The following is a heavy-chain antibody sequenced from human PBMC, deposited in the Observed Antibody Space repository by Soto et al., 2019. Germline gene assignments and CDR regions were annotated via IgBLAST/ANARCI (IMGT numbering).Heavy chain of an antibody. V-gene: IGHV3-48*04. CDR1: GFTFSSYS. J-gene: IGHJ3*01. CDR3: SRGDYYDTSGTFSDGFDV. Sequence: GGSLRLSCAASGFTFSSYSMNWVRQAPGKGLEWVANINTSSSKKWYADSVKGRFTVSRDNAKNSLYLQVISLRAEDTAIYYCSRGDYYDTSGTFSDGFDVWGQGTMVTVSS. CDR2: INTSSSKK. D-gene: IGHD3-22*01.